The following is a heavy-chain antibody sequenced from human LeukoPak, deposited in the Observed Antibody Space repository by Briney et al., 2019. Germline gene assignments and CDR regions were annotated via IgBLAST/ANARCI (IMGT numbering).Heavy chain of an antibody. Sequence: GGSLRLSCVVSGFTFINYGMSWVRQAPGKGLEWVSAIRASGDRTYYAESVKGRFTMSGDKSKNTLYLQMSNLRAEDTAVYHCAVLAVPAVGYWGQGTLVIVSS. CDR1: GFTFINYG. CDR2: IRASGDRT. V-gene: IGHV3-23*01. D-gene: IGHD2-15*01. J-gene: IGHJ4*02. CDR3: AVLAVPAVGY.